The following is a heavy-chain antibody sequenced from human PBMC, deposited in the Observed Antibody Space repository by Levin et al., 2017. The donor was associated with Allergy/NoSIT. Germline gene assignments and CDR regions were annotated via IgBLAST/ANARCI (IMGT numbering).Heavy chain of an antibody. J-gene: IGHJ6*02. CDR2: ISYDGSNK. V-gene: IGHV3-30-3*01. Sequence: GESLKISCAASGFTFSSYAMHWVRQAPGKGLEWVAVISYDGSNKYYADSVKGRFTISRDNSKNTLYLQMNSLRAEDTAVYYCASFPPNFGHGMDVWGQGTTVTVSS. CDR1: GFTFSSYA. CDR3: ASFPPNFGHGMDV. D-gene: IGHD3-3*01.